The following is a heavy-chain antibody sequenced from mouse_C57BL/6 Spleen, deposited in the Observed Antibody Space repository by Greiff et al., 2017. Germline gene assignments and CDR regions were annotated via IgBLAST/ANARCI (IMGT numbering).Heavy chain of an antibody. CDR1: GFNIKDYY. J-gene: IGHJ2*01. CDR2: IDPEDGET. V-gene: IGHV14-2*01. D-gene: IGHD1-1*01. Sequence: VQLKESGAELVKPGASVKLSCTASGFNIKDYYMHWVKQRTEQGLEWIGRIDPEDGETKYAPKFQGKATITADTSSNTAYLQLSSLTSEDTAVYYCARSDTTVVAPLDYWGQGTTLTVSS. CDR3: ARSDTTVVAPLDY.